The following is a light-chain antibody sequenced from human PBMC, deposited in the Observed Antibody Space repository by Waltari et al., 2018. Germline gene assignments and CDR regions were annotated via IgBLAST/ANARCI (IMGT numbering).Light chain of an antibody. CDR1: KGISSY. J-gene: IGKJ3*01. CDR3: QQYNSAPLT. CDR2: SAS. V-gene: IGKV1-16*01. Sequence: DIQMTQSPSSLSASVGDTVTITCRSSKGISSYLAWYQQKPGKAPKPLIYSASILESGVPSRFSGSGSGTEFTLTISSLQPEDFATYYCQQYNSAPLTFGPGTKLDIK.